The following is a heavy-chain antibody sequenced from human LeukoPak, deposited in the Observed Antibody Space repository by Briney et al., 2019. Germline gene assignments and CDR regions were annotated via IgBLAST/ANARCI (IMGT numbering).Heavy chain of an antibody. V-gene: IGHV3-21*01. CDR1: GFSFSSYS. CDR2: ISGNKNYI. CDR3: ARDPHNPGPIDY. J-gene: IGHJ4*02. Sequence: PGGSLRLSCAASGFSFSSYSMNWVRQAPGKGLEWVSSISGNKNYIYYAGSVGGRFTISRDNARDSLFLQMDSLRADDTGVYYCARDPHNPGPIDYWGQGTLVTVSS.